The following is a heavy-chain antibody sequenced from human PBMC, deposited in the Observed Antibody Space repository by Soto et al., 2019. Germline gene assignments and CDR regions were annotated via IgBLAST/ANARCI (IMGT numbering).Heavy chain of an antibody. CDR2: VYYSGNT. Sequence: TLSLTCTVSGGSISPYYWSWIRQPPGKGLEWIGYVYYSGNTNYNPSLESRVTISVDTSRNRFSLNLTSATAADTAVYYCARKGAAASYAHYYMGVWGRGTAVTVSS. J-gene: IGHJ6*03. CDR1: GGSISPYY. V-gene: IGHV4-59*01. CDR3: ARKGAAASYAHYYMGV. D-gene: IGHD6-13*01.